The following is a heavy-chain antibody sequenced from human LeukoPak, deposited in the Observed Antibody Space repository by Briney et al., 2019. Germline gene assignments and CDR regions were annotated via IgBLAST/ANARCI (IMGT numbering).Heavy chain of an antibody. CDR3: ASPAMAFIDQGRYNYYYYMDV. J-gene: IGHJ6*03. CDR1: GGSFSGYY. D-gene: IGHD5-18*01. Sequence: SETLSLTCAVYGGSFSGYYWSWIRQPPGKGLEWIGEINHSGSTNCNPSLKSRVTISVDTSKNQFSLKLSSVTAADTAVYYCASPAMAFIDQGRYNYYYYMDVWGKGTTVTVSS. V-gene: IGHV4-34*01. CDR2: INHSGST.